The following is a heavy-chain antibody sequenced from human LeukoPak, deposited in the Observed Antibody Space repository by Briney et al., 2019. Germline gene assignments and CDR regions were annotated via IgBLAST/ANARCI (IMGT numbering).Heavy chain of an antibody. D-gene: IGHD6-19*01. Sequence: SGGSLRLSCAASGFTFSSYAMSWVRQAPGKGLEWVSAISGSGGSAYYADSVKGRFTISRDNSKNTLYLQMNSLRAEDTAVYFCAKELRAYGWYLLGDWGQGTLVTVSS. V-gene: IGHV3-23*01. CDR2: ISGSGGSA. J-gene: IGHJ4*02. CDR1: GFTFSSYA. CDR3: AKELRAYGWYLLGD.